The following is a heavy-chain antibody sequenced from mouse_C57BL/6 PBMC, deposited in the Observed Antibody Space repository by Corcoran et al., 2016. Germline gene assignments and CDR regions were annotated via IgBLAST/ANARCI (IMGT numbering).Heavy chain of an antibody. D-gene: IGHD1-1*01. Sequence: QVQLQQPGTELVKPGASVKLSCKASGYTFTSYWMHWVKQRPGQGLEWIGNINPSNGGTNYNEKFKSKATLTVDKSSSTAYMKLSSMTSEDSAVYYCARWDYGSSYYFDYWGQGTTLTVSS. CDR2: INPSNGGT. J-gene: IGHJ2*01. CDR3: ARWDYGSSYYFDY. CDR1: GYTFTSYW. V-gene: IGHV1-53*01.